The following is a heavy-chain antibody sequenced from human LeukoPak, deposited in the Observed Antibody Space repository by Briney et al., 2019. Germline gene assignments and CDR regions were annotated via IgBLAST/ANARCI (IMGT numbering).Heavy chain of an antibody. Sequence: GASVKVSCKASGYTFTGYYMHWVRQAPGQGLEWMGWINPNSGGTNYAQRFQGRVTMTRDTSISTAYMEPSRLRSDDTAVYYCAGRLRGNYYYYYGMDVWGQGTTVTVSS. J-gene: IGHJ6*02. D-gene: IGHD4-17*01. V-gene: IGHV1-2*02. CDR2: INPNSGGT. CDR1: GYTFTGYY. CDR3: AGRLRGNYYYYYGMDV.